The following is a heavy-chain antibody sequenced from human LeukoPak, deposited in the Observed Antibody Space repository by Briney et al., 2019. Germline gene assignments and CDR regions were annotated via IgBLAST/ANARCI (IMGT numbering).Heavy chain of an antibody. Sequence: GESLKISCKGSGYSFTNYWIAWVRQMPGKGLEWMGIVYPGDSDTRYSPSFQGQVTISADKSISTAYLQWSSLQASDTAMYYCARRRDTSMMNPLFHPFDYWGQGTLVTVSS. D-gene: IGHD5-18*01. CDR2: VYPGDSDT. CDR3: ARRRDTSMMNPLFHPFDY. CDR1: GYSFTNYW. V-gene: IGHV5-51*01. J-gene: IGHJ4*02.